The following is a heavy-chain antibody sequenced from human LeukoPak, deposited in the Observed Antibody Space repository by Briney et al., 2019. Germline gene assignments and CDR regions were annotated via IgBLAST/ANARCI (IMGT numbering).Heavy chain of an antibody. V-gene: IGHV3-30*02. CDR1: GFTFSSYG. CDR2: IRYDGSNK. D-gene: IGHD5-12*01. J-gene: IGHJ6*03. Sequence: GGSLRLSCAASGFTFSSYGMHWVRQAPGKGLERVAFIRYDGSNKYYADSVKGRFTISRDNSKNTLYLQMNSLRAEDTAVYYCAKDERLGYNYYYYMDVWGKGTTVTVSS. CDR3: AKDERLGYNYYYYMDV.